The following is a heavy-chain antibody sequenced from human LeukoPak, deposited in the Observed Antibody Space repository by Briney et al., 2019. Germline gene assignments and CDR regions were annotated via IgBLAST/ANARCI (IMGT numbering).Heavy chain of an antibody. Sequence: GGSLTQSCVASRFTLSSYAMSAVRPAPGRGLEWVSAISGSVGSTYYADSVKGRFTISRDNSKNTLYLQMNSLRAEDTAVYYCAKDLGYRYGKDYYYGMDVWGQGTTVTVSS. V-gene: IGHV3-23*01. J-gene: IGHJ6*02. CDR3: AKDLGYRYGKDYYYGMDV. CDR1: RFTLSSYA. CDR2: ISGSVGST. D-gene: IGHD5-18*01.